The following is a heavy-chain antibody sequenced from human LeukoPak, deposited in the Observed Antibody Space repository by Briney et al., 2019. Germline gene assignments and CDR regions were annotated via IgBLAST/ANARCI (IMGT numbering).Heavy chain of an antibody. CDR2: ISSSGSYI. CDR3: ARTKYSNYYYYYGMDV. V-gene: IGHV3-21*01. Sequence: GGSLRLSCAASGFTFSSYSMNWVRQAPGKGLEWVSFISSSGSYIYYADSVKGRFTISRDNAKNSLYLQMNSLRAEDTAVYYCARTKYSNYYYYYGMDVWGQGTTVTVSS. CDR1: GFTFSSYS. J-gene: IGHJ6*02. D-gene: IGHD4-11*01.